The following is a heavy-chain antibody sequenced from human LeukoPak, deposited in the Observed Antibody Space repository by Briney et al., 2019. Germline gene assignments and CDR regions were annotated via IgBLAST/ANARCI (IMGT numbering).Heavy chain of an antibody. J-gene: IGHJ4*02. V-gene: IGHV1-69*04. D-gene: IGHD3-3*01. CDR3: ARGPYGFGNDFWSGYYPDY. CDR1: GGTFSSSA. CDR2: IIPILGIA. Sequence: SVKVSCKASGGTFSSSAISWVGQAPGQGLEWMGRIIPILGIANYAQKFQGRVTITADKSTSTAYMELSSLRSEDTAVYYCARGPYGFGNDFWSGYYPDYWGQGTLVTVSS.